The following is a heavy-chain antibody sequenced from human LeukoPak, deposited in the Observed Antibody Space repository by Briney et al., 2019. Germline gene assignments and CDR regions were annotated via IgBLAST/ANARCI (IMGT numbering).Heavy chain of an antibody. CDR3: AKVTTGYYYYFDS. D-gene: IGHD3-9*01. Sequence: GGSLGLSCAASGFTFRNYAMHWVRQAPGKGLEWVSGIGGSGANTYYADSVKGRFTISRDDSKNTLYLQMNSLRAEDTALYYCAKVTTGYYYYFDSWGQGTPVTVSS. CDR1: GFTFRNYA. V-gene: IGHV3-23*01. CDR2: IGGSGANT. J-gene: IGHJ4*02.